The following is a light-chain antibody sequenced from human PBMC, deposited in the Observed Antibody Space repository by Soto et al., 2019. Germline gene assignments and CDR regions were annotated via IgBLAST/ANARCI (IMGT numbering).Light chain of an antibody. J-gene: IGKJ1*01. CDR1: QSISSF. V-gene: IGKV1-39*01. CDR3: QQSYTPRT. CDR2: AAS. Sequence: DIQMTQSPSSLSASVGDRVTITCRASQSISSFLNWYQHKPGKAPKLLIYAASSLQSGVPSRFSGSGSGTDFTLTISSLQPEDFATYYCQQSYTPRTFGQGTRVEIK.